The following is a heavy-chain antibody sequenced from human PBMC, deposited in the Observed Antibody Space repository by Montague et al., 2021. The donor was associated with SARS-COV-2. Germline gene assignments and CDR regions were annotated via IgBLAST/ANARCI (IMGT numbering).Heavy chain of an antibody. CDR1: GGSLSGSN. V-gene: IGHV4-34*01. CDR3: ARALFSRRGVYITTYYYSYYMDA. Sequence: SETLSLTCAVYGGSLSGSNWSWIRQSPGKGLELIGEVNHSGVTNYNPSLKSRVAISVDTSKNQFSLKLNSVTAADTAVYYCARALFSRRGVYITTYYYSYYMDAWGKGTTVTVSS. J-gene: IGHJ6*03. CDR2: VNHSGVT. D-gene: IGHD3-10*01.